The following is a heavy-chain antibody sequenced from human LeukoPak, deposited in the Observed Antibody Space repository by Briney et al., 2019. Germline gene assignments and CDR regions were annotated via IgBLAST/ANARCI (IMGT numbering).Heavy chain of an antibody. D-gene: IGHD5-18*01. CDR3: ARVGGYSHKD. CDR2: IYYSGGT. CDR1: GGSISSYY. J-gene: IGHJ4*02. V-gene: IGHV4-59*01. Sequence: PSETLSLTCTVSGGSISSYYWSWIRQPPGKGLEWIGYIYYSGGTNYNPSLKSRVTISVDTSKNQFSLKLTSVTAADTAVYYCARVGGYSHKDWGQGNLVTVSS.